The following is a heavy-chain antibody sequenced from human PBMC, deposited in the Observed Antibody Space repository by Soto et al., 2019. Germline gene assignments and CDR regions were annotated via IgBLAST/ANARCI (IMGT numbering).Heavy chain of an antibody. CDR3: ARPLFPRNSSGWYWMGYYYYYYGMDV. CDR1: GFSFSNYW. D-gene: IGHD6-19*01. V-gene: IGHV3-7*01. CDR2: IKQDGSEK. J-gene: IGHJ6*02. Sequence: PGGSLRLSCAASGFSFSNYWMHWVRQAPGKGLEWVANIKQDGSEKYYVDSVKGRFTISRDNAKNSLYLQMNSLRAEDTAVYYCARPLFPRNSSGWYWMGYYYYYYGMDVWGQGTTVTVSS.